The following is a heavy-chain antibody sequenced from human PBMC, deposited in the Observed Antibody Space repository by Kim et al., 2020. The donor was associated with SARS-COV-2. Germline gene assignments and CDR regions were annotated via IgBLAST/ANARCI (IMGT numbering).Heavy chain of an antibody. V-gene: IGHV4-59*01. CDR2: IYYSGST. CDR1: GGSISSYY. Sequence: SETLSLTCTVSGGSISSYYWSWIRQPPGKGLEWIGYIYYSGSTNYNPSLKSRVTISVDTSKNQFSLKLSSVTAADTAVYYCARSGLGYCSSTSCYADYLFDYWGQGTLVTVSS. CDR3: ARSGLGYCSSTSCYADYLFDY. D-gene: IGHD2-2*01. J-gene: IGHJ4*02.